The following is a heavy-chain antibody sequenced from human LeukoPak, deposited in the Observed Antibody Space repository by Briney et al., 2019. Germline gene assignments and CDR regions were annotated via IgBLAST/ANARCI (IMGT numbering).Heavy chain of an antibody. J-gene: IGHJ3*01. D-gene: IGHD2-2*01. Sequence: SETLSLTCTVSGGSVSSYYWSWVRQPPGKGLEWMGYIYTSGTTNYNPSLKSRVTISVDTSKNQFSLDLSSVTAADSAVYYCARQKCTSASCLTKNAFDVWGQGTMVTVSS. CDR1: GGSVSSYY. CDR2: IYTSGTT. V-gene: IGHV4-4*09. CDR3: ARQKCTSASCLTKNAFDV.